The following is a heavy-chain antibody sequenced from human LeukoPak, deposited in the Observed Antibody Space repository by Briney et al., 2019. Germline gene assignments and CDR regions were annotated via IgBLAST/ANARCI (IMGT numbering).Heavy chain of an antibody. V-gene: IGHV3-11*01. CDR2: LSSRGGTI. CDR3: AREYYYGSGTYPYFDC. D-gene: IGHD3-10*01. J-gene: IGHJ4*02. CDR1: GGSVSSSSYY. Sequence: LSLTCTVSGGSVSSSSYYWGWIRQAPGKGLEWVSYLSSRGGTIYYADSVKGRFTISRDNAKNSLYLQMNSLRAEDTAVYYCAREYYYGSGTYPYFDCWGQGTLVTVSS.